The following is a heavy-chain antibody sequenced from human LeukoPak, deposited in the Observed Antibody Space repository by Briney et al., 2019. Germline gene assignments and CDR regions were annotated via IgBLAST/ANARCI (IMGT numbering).Heavy chain of an antibody. J-gene: IGHJ5*02. CDR1: GFTFSNAW. CDR3: TTDLAMVHLFNWFDP. D-gene: IGHD5-18*01. Sequence: PGGSLRLSRAASGFTFSNAWMSWVRQAPGKGLEWVGRIKSKTDGGTTDYAAPVKGRFTISRDDSKNTLYLQMNSLKTEDTAVYYCTTDLAMVHLFNWFDPWGQGTLVTVSS. CDR2: IKSKTDGGTT. V-gene: IGHV3-15*01.